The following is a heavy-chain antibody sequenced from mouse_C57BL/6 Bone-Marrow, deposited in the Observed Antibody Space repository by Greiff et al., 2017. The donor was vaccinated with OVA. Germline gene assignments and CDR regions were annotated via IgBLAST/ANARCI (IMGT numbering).Heavy chain of an antibody. V-gene: IGHV5-17*01. CDR1: GFTFSDYG. CDR2: ISSGSSTI. J-gene: IGHJ3*01. CDR3: ARHDYDGNWFAY. D-gene: IGHD2-4*01. Sequence: EVHLVESGGGLVKPGGSLKLSCAASGFTFSDYGMHWVRQAPEQGLEWVAYISSGSSTIYYADTVKGRFTISRDNAKNTLFLQMTSLRSEDTALYYCARHDYDGNWFAYWGQGTLVTVSA.